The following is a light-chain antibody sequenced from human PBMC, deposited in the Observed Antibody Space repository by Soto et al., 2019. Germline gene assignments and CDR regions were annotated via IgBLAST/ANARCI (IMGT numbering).Light chain of an antibody. CDR1: QGIRHY. Sequence: DIQMTQSPSSLSASVGDRVTITCRASQGIRHYLAWYQQKPGKVPKLLIYEASNLQSGVPSRFRGGGSGTEFTLTISSLQPEDVATYSCQNFDSAPQPFGQGTKVEIK. CDR3: QNFDSAPQP. J-gene: IGKJ1*01. V-gene: IGKV1-27*01. CDR2: EAS.